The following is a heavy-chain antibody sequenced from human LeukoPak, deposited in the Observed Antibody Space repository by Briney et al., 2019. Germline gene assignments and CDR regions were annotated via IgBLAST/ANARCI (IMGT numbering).Heavy chain of an antibody. V-gene: IGHV4-59*08. CDR2: IYYSGST. J-gene: IGHJ3*02. CDR1: GGSISSYY. Sequence: SETLSLTCTVSGGSISSYYWSWIRQPPGKGLEWIGYIYYSGSTNYNPSLKSRVTISVDTSKNQFSLKLSSVTAADTAVYYCARLYCSGGNCYGAFDIWGQGTMVTVSS. D-gene: IGHD2-15*01. CDR3: ARLYCSGGNCYGAFDI.